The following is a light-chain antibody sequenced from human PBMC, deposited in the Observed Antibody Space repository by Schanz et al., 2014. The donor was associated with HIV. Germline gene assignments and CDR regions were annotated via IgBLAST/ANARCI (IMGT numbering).Light chain of an antibody. J-gene: IGKJ4*01. CDR3: HQNSDWPRT. Sequence: EDVLTQSPGTLSLSPGERATLSCRVSETINSRYLAWYQQKPGQAPRLLIYGASNRATGIPDRFSGSGSGTDFTLTISRLEPEDSAVYYCHQNSDWPRTFGGGTRVQI. V-gene: IGKV3-20*01. CDR1: ETINSRY. CDR2: GAS.